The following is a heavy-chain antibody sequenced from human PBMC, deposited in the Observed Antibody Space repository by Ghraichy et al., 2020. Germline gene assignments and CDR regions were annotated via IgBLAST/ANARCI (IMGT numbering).Heavy chain of an antibody. D-gene: IGHD5-24*01. CDR2: ISWDGEIT. CDR3: ARDLFRGDGYNFIYYSGMDV. V-gene: IGHV3-43*01. CDR1: GFTFEDYS. Sequence: GGSRRLSCAASGFTFEDYSMHWVRQAPGKGLEWVSLISWDGEITYYAESVKGRFTISRDNSKNSLYLQMNSLRSEDTALYYCARDLFRGDGYNFIYYSGMDVWGQGTTVTVSS. J-gene: IGHJ6*02.